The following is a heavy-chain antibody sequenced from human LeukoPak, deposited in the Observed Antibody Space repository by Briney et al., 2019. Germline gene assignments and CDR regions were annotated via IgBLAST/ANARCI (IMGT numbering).Heavy chain of an antibody. CDR3: TGHPFPPAGYYFYYYYMDV. V-gene: IGHV3-11*01. J-gene: IGHJ6*03. D-gene: IGHD2/OR15-2a*01. Sequence: PGGSLRLSCAGSGFTFSDYFMSWIRQAPGKGLEWVSYISATGSITNYADSVKGRFTISRDNAKNSLYLQMNSLRAEDTAVYYCTGHPFPPAGYYFYYYYMDVWGKGTTVTVSS. CDR1: GFTFSDYF. CDR2: ISATGSIT.